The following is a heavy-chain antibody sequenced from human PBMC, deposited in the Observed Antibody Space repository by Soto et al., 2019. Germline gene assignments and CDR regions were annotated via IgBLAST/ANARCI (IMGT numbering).Heavy chain of an antibody. CDR3: GRSGRTHYASWTGSYSYSIDY. J-gene: IGHJ4*02. D-gene: IGHD3-3*01. V-gene: IGHV4-34*01. CDR2: INHSGST. CDR1: GGSFSGYY. Sequence: SDTLSLTCAVYGGSFSGYYWTWIRQPPGKGLEWIGEINHSGSTNYNPSLKSRVTISVDTSKNQFSLKLSSVTAADTAVYYCGRSGRTHYASWTGSYSYSIDYWGQGSLLTLS.